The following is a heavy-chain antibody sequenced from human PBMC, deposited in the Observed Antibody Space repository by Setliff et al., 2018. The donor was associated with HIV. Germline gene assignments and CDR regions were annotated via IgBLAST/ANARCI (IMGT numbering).Heavy chain of an antibody. J-gene: IGHJ4*02. Sequence: SVKVSCKASGDTFGSYAISRVRQAPGQGLEWMGAIFPIFGTPNYAQKFQGRVTISADESTSTAYMELSSLTSEDTAVYYCARDPPTYDSSGYSFDSGGQGTLVT. CDR2: IFPIFGTP. V-gene: IGHV1-69*13. D-gene: IGHD3-22*01. CDR1: GDTFGSYA. CDR3: ARDPPTYDSSGYSFDS.